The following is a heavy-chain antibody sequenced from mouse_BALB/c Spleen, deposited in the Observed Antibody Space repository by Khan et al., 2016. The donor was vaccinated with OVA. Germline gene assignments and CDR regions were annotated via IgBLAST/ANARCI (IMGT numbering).Heavy chain of an antibody. Sequence: QVQLKQSGAELAKPGASVKMSCTASGYTFTSYWMHWITQRPGQGLEWLGYINPTSGYTDYHQKFKDKAPLTADKSSSTAYMQLSSLTSDDSAVYYCARERIDYWGQGTALTVSS. J-gene: IGHJ2*01. CDR2: INPTSGYT. CDR1: GYTFTSYW. V-gene: IGHV1-7*01. CDR3: ARERIDY.